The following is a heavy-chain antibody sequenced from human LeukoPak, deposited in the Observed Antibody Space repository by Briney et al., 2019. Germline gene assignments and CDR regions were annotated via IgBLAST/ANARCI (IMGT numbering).Heavy chain of an antibody. CDR2: INHSGST. Sequence: SETLSLTCAVYGGSFSGYYWSWIRQPPGKGLEWIGEINHSGSTNYNPSLKSRVTISVDTSKNQFSLKLSSVTAADTAVYYCARGVDYGDYWYYFDYWGQGTLVTVSS. CDR3: ARGVDYGDYWYYFDY. D-gene: IGHD4-17*01. V-gene: IGHV4-34*01. CDR1: GGSFSGYY. J-gene: IGHJ4*02.